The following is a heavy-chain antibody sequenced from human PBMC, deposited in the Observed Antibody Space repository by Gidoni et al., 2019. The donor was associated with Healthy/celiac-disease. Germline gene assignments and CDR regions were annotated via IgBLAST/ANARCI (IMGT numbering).Heavy chain of an antibody. CDR2: IRSKAYGGTT. CDR1: GFTFGDYA. D-gene: IGHD6-6*01. J-gene: IGHJ4*02. V-gene: IGHV3-49*04. Sequence: EVQRVASGGGLVQTGRSLRLSGKASGFTFGDYAMCWVRQAPGKGLEWVGFIRSKAYGGTTEYAASVKGRFTISRDDSKSIAYLPMNSLNTEDTAVYYCTRLSIAARRKLDYWGQGTLVTVSS. CDR3: TRLSIAARRKLDY.